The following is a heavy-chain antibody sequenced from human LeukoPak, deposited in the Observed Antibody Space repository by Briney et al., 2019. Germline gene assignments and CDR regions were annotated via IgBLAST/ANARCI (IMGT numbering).Heavy chain of an antibody. CDR1: GFTFSSYA. D-gene: IGHD3-3*01. CDR3: ASGVVTHDY. V-gene: IGHV3-21*01. Sequence: GGSLRLSCGASGFTFSSYAMTWVRQAPGKGLEWVSSISSSSSYIYYADSVKGRFTIFRDNAKNSLYLQMNSLRAEDTAVYYCASGVVTHDYWGQGTLVTVSS. CDR2: ISSSSSYI. J-gene: IGHJ4*02.